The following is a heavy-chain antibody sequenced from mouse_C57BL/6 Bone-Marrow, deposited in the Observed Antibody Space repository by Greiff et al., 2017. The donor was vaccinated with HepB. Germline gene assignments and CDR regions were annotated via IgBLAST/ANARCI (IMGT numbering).Heavy chain of an antibody. CDR2: IYPRSGNT. CDR3: ARVPIYYGTY. D-gene: IGHD2-1*01. CDR1: GYTFTSYG. Sequence: VQVVESGAELARPGASVKLSCKASGYTFTSYGISWVKQRTGQGLEWIGEIYPRSGNTYYNEKFKGKATLTADKSSSTAYMELRSLTSEDSAVYFCARVPIYYGTYWGQGTTLTVSS. V-gene: IGHV1-81*01. J-gene: IGHJ2*01.